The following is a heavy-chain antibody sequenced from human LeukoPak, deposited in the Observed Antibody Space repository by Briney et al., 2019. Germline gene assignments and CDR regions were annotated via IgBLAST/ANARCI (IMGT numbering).Heavy chain of an antibody. CDR1: GFTFSNYA. CDR3: AKDVFELYDIYDH. Sequence: GGSLRPSCTASGFTFSNYAMSWVRQAPGKGLEWVSAISGNGGSTFDADSVKGRFIISRDNSKNTLYLQMNSLRAEDTAIYYCAKDVFELYDIYDHWGQGTLVTVSS. D-gene: IGHD3-9*01. V-gene: IGHV3-23*01. CDR2: ISGNGGST. J-gene: IGHJ4*02.